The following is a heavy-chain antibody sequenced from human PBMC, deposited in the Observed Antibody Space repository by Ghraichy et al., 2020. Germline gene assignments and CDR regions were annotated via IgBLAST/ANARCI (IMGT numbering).Heavy chain of an antibody. D-gene: IGHD2-2*01. J-gene: IGHJ4*02. V-gene: IGHV3-33*01. CDR2: TWFDGSKK. CDR1: GFIISSYG. CDR3: TRGALVVEPTSKTDLDY. Sequence: SLNISCAASGFIISSYGMHWVRQAPGKGLEWVALTWFDGSKKYYADSVKGRFTISRDNSKNTLYLQMNSLRAEDTAVYYCTRGALVVEPTSKTDLDYWGQGTLVTVSS.